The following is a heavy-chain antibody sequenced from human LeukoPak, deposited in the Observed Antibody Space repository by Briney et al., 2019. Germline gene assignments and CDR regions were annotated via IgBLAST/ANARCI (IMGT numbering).Heavy chain of an antibody. CDR3: ASSIRYSGYEADY. Sequence: PSGTLSLTCAVSSGSISSSNWWSWLRQHPGKGLEWIGEIYHSGSTNYNPSLKSRVTISVDKSKNQFSLKLSSVTAADTAVYYCASSIRYSGYEADYWGQGTLVTVSS. J-gene: IGHJ4*02. V-gene: IGHV4-4*02. CDR2: IYHSGST. CDR1: SGSISSSNW. D-gene: IGHD5-12*01.